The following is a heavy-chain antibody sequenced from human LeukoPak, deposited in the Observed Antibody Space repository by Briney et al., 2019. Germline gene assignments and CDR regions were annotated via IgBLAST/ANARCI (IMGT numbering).Heavy chain of an antibody. J-gene: IGHJ6*02. V-gene: IGHV3-48*01. CDR2: ISSGSSTI. CDR1: EFTFSSYS. Sequence: GGSLRLSCAAPEFTFSSYSMNWVRQAPGKGLEWVSYISSGSSTIDYADSVKGRFTISRDNSKNTLYLQMNSLRAEDTAVYYCAKFSPTPLLNYYYYGMDVWGQGTTVTVSS. D-gene: IGHD3-3*01. CDR3: AKFSPTPLLNYYYYGMDV.